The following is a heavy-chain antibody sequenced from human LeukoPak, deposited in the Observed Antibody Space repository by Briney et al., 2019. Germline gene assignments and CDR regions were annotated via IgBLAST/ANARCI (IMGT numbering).Heavy chain of an antibody. V-gene: IGHV3-20*04. CDR1: GFTFDDHG. D-gene: IGHD3-22*01. J-gene: IGHJ6*03. Sequence: GGSLRLSCAASGFTFDDHGMSWVRQAPGKGLEWVSGINWNGGSTGYADSVKGRFTISRDNAKNSLYLQMNSLRAEDTALYYCAREFYDSSGYYYYYYYMDVWGKGTTVTVSS. CDR2: INWNGGST. CDR3: AREFYDSSGYYYYYYYMDV.